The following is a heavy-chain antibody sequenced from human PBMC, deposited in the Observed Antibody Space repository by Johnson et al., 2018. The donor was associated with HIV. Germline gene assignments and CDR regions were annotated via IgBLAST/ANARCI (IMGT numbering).Heavy chain of an antibody. CDR2: ISNDGSNE. D-gene: IGHD1-1*01. Sequence: VQLVESGGGVVQPGRSLRLACAASGFAFSSYGIHWVRQAPGKGLEWVAVISNDGSNEYYADSVKGRFTISRNNPKNTLYLQMNSLKYEDTAVYYCATSTAADGFDIWGQGTMVTVSS. CDR1: GFAFSSYG. CDR3: ATSTAADGFDI. V-gene: IGHV3-30*03. J-gene: IGHJ3*02.